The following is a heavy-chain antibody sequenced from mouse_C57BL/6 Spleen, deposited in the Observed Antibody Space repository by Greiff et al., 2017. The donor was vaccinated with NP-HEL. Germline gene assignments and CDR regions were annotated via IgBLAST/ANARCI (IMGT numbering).Heavy chain of an antibody. D-gene: IGHD2-5*01. CDR1: GYTFTSYG. Sequence: VQLQQSGAELARPGASVKLSCKASGYTFTSYGISWVKQRTGQGLEWIGEIYPRSGNTYYNEKFKGKATLTADKSSSTAYMELRSLTSEDSAVYFCARENYSNYPFAYWGQGTLVTVSA. J-gene: IGHJ3*01. V-gene: IGHV1-81*01. CDR2: IYPRSGNT. CDR3: ARENYSNYPFAY.